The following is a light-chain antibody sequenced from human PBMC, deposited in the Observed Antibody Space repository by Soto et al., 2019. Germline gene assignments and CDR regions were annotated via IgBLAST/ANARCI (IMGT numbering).Light chain of an antibody. V-gene: IGKV3-20*01. Sequence: EIVLTQSPGTLSLSPGERATLSCRASQSISSSYLAWYQQKPGQAPSLLIYGASSRATGIPVRFSGSGSGTDFALTISRLEPEEFAVYYCQQYGSSPHTFGQGTKLEIK. CDR3: QQYGSSPHT. J-gene: IGKJ2*01. CDR2: GAS. CDR1: QSISSSY.